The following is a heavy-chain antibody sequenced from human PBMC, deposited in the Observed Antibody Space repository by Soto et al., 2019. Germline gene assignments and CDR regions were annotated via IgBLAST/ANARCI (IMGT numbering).Heavy chain of an antibody. J-gene: IGHJ1*01. Sequence: GASVKVSCKASGGTFSSYAISWVRQAPGQGLEWMGGIIPIFGTANYAQKFQGRVTITADESTSTAYMELSSLRSEDTAVYYCARVRDSSGYPLPEYFQHWGQGTLVTVSS. CDR1: GGTFSSYA. CDR2: IIPIFGTA. CDR3: ARVRDSSGYPLPEYFQH. D-gene: IGHD3-22*01. V-gene: IGHV1-69*13.